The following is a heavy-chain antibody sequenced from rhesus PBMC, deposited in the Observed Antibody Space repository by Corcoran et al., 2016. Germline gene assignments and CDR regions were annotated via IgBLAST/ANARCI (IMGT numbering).Heavy chain of an antibody. CDR1: GGSISDRYR. V-gene: IGHV4S10*01. CDR3: AGGTVTTRFDY. D-gene: IGHD4-23*01. Sequence: QVHLQESGPGVVKPSETLSLTFAVSGGSISDRYRWSWLRRPPGKGLEWIGYMYCSSTSTNYNPSLKSRVTISKDTSKNQFSLKLSSVTAADTAVYYCAGGTVTTRFDYWGQGVLVTVSS. CDR2: MYCSSTST. J-gene: IGHJ4*01.